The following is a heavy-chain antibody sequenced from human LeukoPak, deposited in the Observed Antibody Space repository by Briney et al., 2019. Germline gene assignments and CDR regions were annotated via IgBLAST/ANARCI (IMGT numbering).Heavy chain of an antibody. CDR1: GYSFTSYW. V-gene: IGHV5-51*01. CDR2: IYPGDFDA. CDR3: ARSCGTGYNTGWPSDY. J-gene: IGHJ4*02. D-gene: IGHD6-19*01. Sequence: GESLKISCQGSGYSFTSYWIGWVRQMPGKARGWMGMIYPGDFDARYSTSFQGKVTISADKSFRPAYCQCSGLEASATPIQYCARSCGTGYNTGWPSDYWGQGTLVTVSS.